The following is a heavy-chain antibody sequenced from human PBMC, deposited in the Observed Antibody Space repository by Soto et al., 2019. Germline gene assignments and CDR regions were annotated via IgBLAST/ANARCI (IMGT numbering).Heavy chain of an antibody. D-gene: IGHD2-15*01. CDR2: IFPRDSDT. CDR3: ARHLRSTPFDY. CDR1: GDTFTNFW. J-gene: IGHJ4*02. V-gene: IGHV5-51*01. Sequence: GESLKISCEVSGDTFTNFWIGWVRQMPGKGLEWMGIIFPRDSDTRYSPSFQGRVTISVDKSINTAYLQWSSLKASDTAMYYCARHLRSTPFDYWGQGTLVTVSS.